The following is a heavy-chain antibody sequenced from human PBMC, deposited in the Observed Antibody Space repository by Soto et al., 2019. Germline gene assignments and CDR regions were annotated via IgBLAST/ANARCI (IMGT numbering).Heavy chain of an antibody. D-gene: IGHD1-26*01. V-gene: IGHV3-49*05. CDR2: IRRKFYGGKT. CDR1: GFTFGDYA. Sequence: EVQLVESGGDLVKPGRSLRLSCTGSGFTFGDYAMSWIRQAPGKGLEWVGFIRRKFYGGKTAYAASVKGRFTISSDDCKRIAYVPMNRLRTEDRAVYYCTRGSGRYNEGLGYWGPGTLVHVSS. CDR3: TRGSGRYNEGLGY. J-gene: IGHJ4*02.